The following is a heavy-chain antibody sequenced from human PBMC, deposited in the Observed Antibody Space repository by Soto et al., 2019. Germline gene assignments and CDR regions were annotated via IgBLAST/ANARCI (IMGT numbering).Heavy chain of an antibody. D-gene: IGHD2-2*02. CDR1: GFTFSSYA. Sequence: GGSLRLSCAASGFTFSSYAMHWVRQAPGKGLEWVAVISYDGSNKYYADSVKGRFTISRDNSKNTLYLQMNSLRAEDTAVYYCARGYTQQYYGMDVWGQGTTVTVSS. J-gene: IGHJ6*02. V-gene: IGHV3-30-3*01. CDR3: ARGYTQQYYGMDV. CDR2: ISYDGSNK.